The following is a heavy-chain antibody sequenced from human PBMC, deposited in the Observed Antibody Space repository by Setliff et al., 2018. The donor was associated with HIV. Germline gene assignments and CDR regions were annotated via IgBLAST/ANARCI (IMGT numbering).Heavy chain of an antibody. Sequence: SETLSLTCTVSAGSIRSSTYYWAWIRQPPGKGLEWIGNIYYSGSTYYNPSLKTRVTISVDGSKNQFSLKLKSVTAADTAVYYCARCHPPYGFWEEDYWGQGTLVTVSS. CDR2: IYYSGST. J-gene: IGHJ4*02. D-gene: IGHD3-10*01. CDR3: ARCHPPYGFWEEDY. V-gene: IGHV4-39*01. CDR1: AGSIRSSTYY.